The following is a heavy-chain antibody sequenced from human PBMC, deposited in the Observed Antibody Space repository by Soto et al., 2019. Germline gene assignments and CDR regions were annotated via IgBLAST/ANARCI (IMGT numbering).Heavy chain of an antibody. V-gene: IGHV3-9*01. CDR3: AKDLAANGGNRGGSDS. Sequence: EVQLVESGGGLVQPGRSLRLSCAASGFTFDDYAMHWVRQAPGKGLEWVSGISWNSGSIDYADSVKGRFTISRDNGKNSLNLRRNSLRAEDTAFYYRAKDLAANGGNRGGSDSWGQGTLVSVSS. CDR2: ISWNSGSI. D-gene: IGHD2-15*01. J-gene: IGHJ4*02. CDR1: GFTFDDYA.